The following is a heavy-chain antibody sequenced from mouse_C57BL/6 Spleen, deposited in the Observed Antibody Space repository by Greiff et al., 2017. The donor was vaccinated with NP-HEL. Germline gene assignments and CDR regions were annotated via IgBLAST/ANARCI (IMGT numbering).Heavy chain of an antibody. D-gene: IGHD4-1*01. CDR2: INPSSGYT. Sequence: QVQLKQSGAELAKPGASVKLSCKASGYTFTSYWMHWVKQRPGQGLEWIGYINPSSGYTKYNQKFKDKATLTADKSASTAYMQLSSLTYEDSAVYYCASRWDPDYWGQGTTLTVSS. J-gene: IGHJ2*01. V-gene: IGHV1-7*01. CDR1: GYTFTSYW. CDR3: ASRWDPDY.